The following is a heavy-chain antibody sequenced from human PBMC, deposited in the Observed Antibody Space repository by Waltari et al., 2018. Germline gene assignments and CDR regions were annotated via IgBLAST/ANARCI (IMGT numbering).Heavy chain of an antibody. CDR1: GFTFSSYA. V-gene: IGHV3-23*01. CDR3: AKNGQYGDYVLDYGMDV. CDR2: ISGSGGST. J-gene: IGHJ6*02. D-gene: IGHD4-17*01. Sequence: EVQLLESGGGLVQPGGSLRLSCAASGFTFSSYAMSWVRQAPGKGLEWVSAISGSGGSTYYADSVKCRFTISRDNSKNTLYLQMNSLRAEDTAVYYCAKNGQYGDYVLDYGMDVWGQGTTVTVSS.